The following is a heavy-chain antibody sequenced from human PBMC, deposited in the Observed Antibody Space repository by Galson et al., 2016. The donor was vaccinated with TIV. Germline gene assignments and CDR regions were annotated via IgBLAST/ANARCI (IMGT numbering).Heavy chain of an antibody. CDR3: AREHSGTSFGPCDY. D-gene: IGHD1-26*01. CDR1: GGSLTSSDSY. Sequence: LSLTCSVSGGSLTSSDSYWGWIRQPPGKGLEWIGSINYRGNTYYNPSLQSRVTISVDTSKNQFSLKLSSVTAADTAVYYCAREHSGTSFGPCDYWGQGTLVTFSS. V-gene: IGHV4-39*07. J-gene: IGHJ4*02. CDR2: INYRGNT.